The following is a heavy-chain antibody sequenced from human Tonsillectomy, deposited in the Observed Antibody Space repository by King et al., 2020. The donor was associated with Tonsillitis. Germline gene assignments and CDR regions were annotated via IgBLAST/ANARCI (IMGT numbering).Heavy chain of an antibody. D-gene: IGHD1-26*01. CDR2: MYYSGTI. CDR1: GGSISSSDHY. V-gene: IGHV4-39*01. Sequence: LQLQESGPGVVKPSETLSLTCTVSGGSISSSDHYWAWIRQPPGKGLEWIGYMYYSGTIFYNPSLKSRITISGGPSENRSSLKCTSVTPADTAVYFCARSVSGSFDYWGQGALVTVSS. CDR3: ARSVSGSFDY. J-gene: IGHJ4*02.